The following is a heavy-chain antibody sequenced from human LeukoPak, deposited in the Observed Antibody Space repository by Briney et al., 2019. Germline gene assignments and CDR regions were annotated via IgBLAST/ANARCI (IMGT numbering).Heavy chain of an antibody. D-gene: IGHD1-1*01. Sequence: GGSLRLSCVASGFTFSNFAMNWVRQAPGKGLEWVSGISGSGTYTYYSDSVRGRFTISRDNSKNTLYLQMDTLRAEDTAVYYCARARWNDGGEVAYWGQGTLGSVS. V-gene: IGHV3-23*01. J-gene: IGHJ1*01. CDR3: ARARWNDGGEVAY. CDR2: ISGSGTYT. CDR1: GFTFSNFA.